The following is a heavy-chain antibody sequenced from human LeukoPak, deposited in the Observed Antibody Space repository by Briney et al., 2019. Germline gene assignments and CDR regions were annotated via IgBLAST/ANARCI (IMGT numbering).Heavy chain of an antibody. CDR2: IYYSAST. CDR3: ARGDFCSKSNCYLRPMDV. J-gene: IGHJ6*04. Sequence: KPSETLSLTCTVSGGSMSDYYWNWIRRPPGRGLEWVGYIYYSASTTYTPSLKSRVTMSVDTAKNQFSLKLRSVTAADTAVYYCARGDFCSKSNCYLRPMDVWGKGTTVTVSP. CDR1: GGSMSDYY. D-gene: IGHD3-3*01. V-gene: IGHV4-59*01.